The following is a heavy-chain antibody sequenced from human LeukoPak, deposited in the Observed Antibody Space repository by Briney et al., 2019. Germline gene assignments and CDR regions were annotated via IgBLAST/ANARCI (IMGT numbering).Heavy chain of an antibody. CDR2: IKQDGSEN. Sequence: GGSLRLSCVGSGFTFTTYWMSWVRQAPGKGLEWVANIKQDGSENYYVDPAKGRFTISRDNAKNSLYLQMNSLRAEDTAVYYCARAPGSAFGGVIVKVYYYYMDVWGKGTTVTVSS. CDR1: GFTFTTYW. D-gene: IGHD3-16*02. CDR3: ARAPGSAFGGVIVKVYYYYMDV. V-gene: IGHV3-7*01. J-gene: IGHJ6*03.